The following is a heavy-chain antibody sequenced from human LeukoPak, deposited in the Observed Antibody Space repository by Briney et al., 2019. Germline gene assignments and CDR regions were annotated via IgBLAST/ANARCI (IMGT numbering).Heavy chain of an antibody. D-gene: IGHD5-24*01. CDR2: ISISGDTT. J-gene: IGHJ4*02. CDR3: AKGGYRDGYKFDY. Sequence: PGGSLRLSCAASGFTFSTSAMSWVRQAPGQGLEWVSGISISGDTTWYADSVKGRFTISRDNSKNTLYLQMNNLRAEDTAIYYCAKGGYRDGYKFDYWGQGTLVTVSS. CDR1: GFTFSTSA. V-gene: IGHV3-23*01.